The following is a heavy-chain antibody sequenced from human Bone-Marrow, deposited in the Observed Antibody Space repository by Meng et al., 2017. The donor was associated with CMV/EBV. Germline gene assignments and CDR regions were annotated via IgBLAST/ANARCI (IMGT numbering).Heavy chain of an antibody. J-gene: IGHJ6*02. CDR1: GFTFSSYS. V-gene: IGHV3-21*01. D-gene: IGHD6-19*01. CDR2: ISSSSSYI. CDR3: ARDFRSGWYYYGMDV. Sequence: ETLSLTCAASGFTFSSYSMNWVRQAPGKGLEWVSSISSSSSYIYYADSVKGRFTISRDNAKNSLYLQMNSLRAEDTAGYYCARDFRSGWYYYGMDVWGQGTTVTVSS.